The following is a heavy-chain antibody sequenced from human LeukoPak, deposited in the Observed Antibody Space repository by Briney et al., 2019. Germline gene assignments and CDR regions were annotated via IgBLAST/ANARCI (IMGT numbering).Heavy chain of an antibody. Sequence: SVKVSCKASGGTFSSYAISWVRQAPGQGLEWMGGIIPIFGTANYAQKFQGRVTITADKSTSTAYMELSSLRSEGTAVYYCAREEISGYYYGYWGQGTLVTVSS. CDR2: IIPIFGTA. CDR1: GGTFSSYA. J-gene: IGHJ4*02. CDR3: AREEISGYYYGY. V-gene: IGHV1-69*06. D-gene: IGHD3-22*01.